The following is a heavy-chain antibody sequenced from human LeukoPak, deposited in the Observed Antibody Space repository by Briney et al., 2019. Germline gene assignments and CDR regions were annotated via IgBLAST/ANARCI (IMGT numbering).Heavy chain of an antibody. CDR2: IYHSGST. CDR1: GGSISSGGYY. V-gene: IGHV4-30-2*01. CDR3: AREGGLGGYCSSTSCYAFDY. J-gene: IGHJ4*02. D-gene: IGHD2-2*03. Sequence: PSETLSLTCTVSGGSISSGGYYWSWIRQPPGKGLEWIGYIYHSGSTYYNPSLKSRVTISVDRSKNQFSLKLSSVTAADTAVYYCAREGGLGGYCSSTSCYAFDYWGQGTLVTVSS.